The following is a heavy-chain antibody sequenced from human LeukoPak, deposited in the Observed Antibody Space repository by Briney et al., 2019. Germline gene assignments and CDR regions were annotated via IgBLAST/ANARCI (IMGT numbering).Heavy chain of an antibody. CDR3: ARAGNYFDTSGFHY. V-gene: IGHV5-51*01. J-gene: IGHJ4*02. Sequence: PGESLKISCQASGFTFTTFWIGWVPQMPGKGLEWMGIISPDDSVTRYSPSFQGQVTISADKTISTAYLQWSSLKASDTAMYYCARAGNYFDTSGFHYWGQGTLVTVAS. D-gene: IGHD3-22*01. CDR2: ISPDDSVT. CDR1: GFTFTTFW.